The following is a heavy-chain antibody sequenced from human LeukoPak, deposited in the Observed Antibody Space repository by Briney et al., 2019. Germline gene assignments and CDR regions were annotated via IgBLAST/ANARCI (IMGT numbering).Heavy chain of an antibody. D-gene: IGHD3-10*01. CDR2: IYYSGST. Sequence: SETPSLTCTVSGGSISSYYWSWIRQPPGKGMGWIGYIYYSGSTNYNPSLKSRVTISVDTSKNQFSLKLSSVTAADTAVYYCARNYGSGSYYFDYWGQGTLVTVSS. CDR3: ARNYGSGSYYFDY. J-gene: IGHJ4*02. CDR1: GGSISSYY. V-gene: IGHV4-59*01.